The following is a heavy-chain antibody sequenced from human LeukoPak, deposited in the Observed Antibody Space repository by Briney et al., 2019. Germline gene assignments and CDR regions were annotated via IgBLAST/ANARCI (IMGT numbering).Heavy chain of an antibody. CDR2: IYSGGST. D-gene: IGHD3-16*01. J-gene: IGHJ4*02. CDR3: AREGDYPTFDY. V-gene: IGHV3-66*01. Sequence: GGSLRLSCAASGFTVSGNYMSWVRQAPGKGLEWVSVIYSGGSTDYADSVKGRFTISRDDSKKTLYLQMNSLRAEDTAVYYCAREGDYPTFDYWGQGTLVTVSS. CDR1: GFTVSGNY.